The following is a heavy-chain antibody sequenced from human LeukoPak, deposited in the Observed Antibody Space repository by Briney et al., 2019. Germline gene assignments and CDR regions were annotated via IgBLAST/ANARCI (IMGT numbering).Heavy chain of an antibody. CDR2: ISGSAGST. Sequence: GGSLRLSCAASGFTFSSYAMSWVRQAPAKGLEWVSAISGSAGSTYYTDSVKGRFTISRDNSKNTLYLQMNSLRAEDTAVYYCAKDYGYSYGRPPVYAFDIWGQGTMITVSS. V-gene: IGHV3-23*01. J-gene: IGHJ3*02. D-gene: IGHD5-18*01. CDR3: AKDYGYSYGRPPVYAFDI. CDR1: GFTFSSYA.